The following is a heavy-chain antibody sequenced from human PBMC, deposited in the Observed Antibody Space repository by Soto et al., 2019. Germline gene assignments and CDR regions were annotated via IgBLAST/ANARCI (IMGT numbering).Heavy chain of an antibody. V-gene: IGHV1-8*01. Sequence: QVQLVQSGAEVKKPGASVKVSCKASGYTFTSYDINWVRQATGQGLEWMGRMNPISGDTGLAQKFQGRITMTRNTSITTAYMELSSLRSEDTAVYYCARDGSKIDGYGVQLGYWGQGTVVTVSS. CDR1: GYTFTSYD. CDR3: ARDGSKIDGYGVQLGY. D-gene: IGHD4-17*01. CDR2: MNPISGDT. J-gene: IGHJ4*02.